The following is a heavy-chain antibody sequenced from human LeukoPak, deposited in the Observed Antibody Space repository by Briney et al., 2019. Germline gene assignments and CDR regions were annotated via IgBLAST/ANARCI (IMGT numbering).Heavy chain of an antibody. CDR2: ISYTGST. CDR1: GGSFSPYF. V-gene: IGHV4-59*01. Sequence: SETLTLTCTVSGGSFSPYFLSWIRQPPGKGLEWIGYISYTGSTNYNPSLKSQFTISVDTSKTQFSLQMTSVTAADTAVYYCARGDYRGVTIIDPWGQGTLVTVSS. J-gene: IGHJ5*02. D-gene: IGHD3-10*01. CDR3: ARGDYRGVTIIDP.